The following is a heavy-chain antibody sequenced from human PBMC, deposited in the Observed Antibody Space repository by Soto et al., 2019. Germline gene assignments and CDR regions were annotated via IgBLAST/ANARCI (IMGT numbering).Heavy chain of an antibody. CDR2: INAGNGNT. D-gene: IGHD1-26*01. CDR1: GYTFTSYA. V-gene: IGHV1-3*01. CDR3: ARGGSLYWYFDP. J-gene: IGHJ2*01. Sequence: QVQLVQSGAEVKKPGASVKVSCKASGYTFTSYAMHWVRQAPGQRLEWMGWINAGNGNTKYSQKFQGRVTITRDTSASTAYMELSSLKSEDTAVYFCARGGSLYWYFDPWGRGPLVTVSS.